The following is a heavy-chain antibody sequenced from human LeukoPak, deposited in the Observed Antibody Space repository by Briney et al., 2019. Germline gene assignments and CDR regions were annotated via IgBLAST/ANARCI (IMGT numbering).Heavy chain of an antibody. CDR2: ISGSGGST. CDR1: GFTFSSYA. V-gene: IGHV3-23*01. Sequence: GGSLRLSCAASGFTFSSYAMSWVRQAPGKGLEWVSAISGSGGSTYYADSVKGRFTISRDNSKNTLYLQMNSLRAEDTAVYYCATIWGTNPTSLPQTPFFDYWGQGALVTVSS. J-gene: IGHJ4*02. D-gene: IGHD7-27*01. CDR3: ATIWGTNPTSLPQTPFFDY.